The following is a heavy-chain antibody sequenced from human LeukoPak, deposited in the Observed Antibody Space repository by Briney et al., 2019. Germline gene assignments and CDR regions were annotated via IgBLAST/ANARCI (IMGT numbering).Heavy chain of an antibody. J-gene: IGHJ4*02. CDR1: GDSISSYY. D-gene: IGHD3-22*01. V-gene: IGHV4-59*01. CDR2: IYYTGST. CDR3: ARENPSGYYNRPIDY. Sequence: PSETLSLTCTVSGDSISSYYWSWIRQPPGRGLEWIGYIYYTGSTNYSPSLRSRVTISVDTSKNQFSLKLSSVTAADTAVYYCARENPSGYYNRPIDYWGQGTLVTVSS.